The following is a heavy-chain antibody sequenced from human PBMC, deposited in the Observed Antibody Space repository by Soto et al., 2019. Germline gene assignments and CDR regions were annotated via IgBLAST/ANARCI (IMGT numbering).Heavy chain of an antibody. CDR2: IIPIFGTA. J-gene: IGHJ6*02. Sequence: GASVKVSCKASGGTFSSYAISWVRQAPGQGLEWMGGIIPIFGTANYAQKFQGRVTITADESTSTAYMELSSLRSEDTAVYYCARDHPPETYSSGHNGPEDYYYYGMDVWGQGTTVTVSS. CDR3: ARDHPPETYSSGHNGPEDYYYYGMDV. CDR1: GGTFSSYA. D-gene: IGHD6-19*01. V-gene: IGHV1-69*13.